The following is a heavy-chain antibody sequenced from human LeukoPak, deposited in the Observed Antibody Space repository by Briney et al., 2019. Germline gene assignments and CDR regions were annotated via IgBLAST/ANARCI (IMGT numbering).Heavy chain of an antibody. CDR1: GGSFSGYY. CDR2: INHSGST. CDR3: ARVPTYSSGRYSFLGPFDY. Sequence: PSETLSLTCAVYGGSFSGYYWSWIRQPPGKGLEWIGEINHSGSTNYNPSLKSRVTISVDTSKNQFSLKLSSVTAADTAVYYCARVPTYSSGRYSFLGPFDYWGQGTLVTVSS. V-gene: IGHV4-34*01. D-gene: IGHD6-19*01. J-gene: IGHJ4*02.